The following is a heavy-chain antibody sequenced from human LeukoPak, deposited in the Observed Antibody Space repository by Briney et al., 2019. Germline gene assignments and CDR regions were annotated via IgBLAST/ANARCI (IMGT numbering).Heavy chain of an antibody. J-gene: IGHJ5*02. CDR2: INPSGGST. Sequence: GASVKVSCKASGYTFASYYMHWVRQAPGQGLEWMGIINPSGGSTSYAQKFQGRVTMTRDTSTSTVYMELSSLRSEDTAVYYCATGVDSSGYQYWFDPWGQGTLVTVSS. D-gene: IGHD3-22*01. CDR1: GYTFASYY. V-gene: IGHV1-46*03. CDR3: ATGVDSSGYQYWFDP.